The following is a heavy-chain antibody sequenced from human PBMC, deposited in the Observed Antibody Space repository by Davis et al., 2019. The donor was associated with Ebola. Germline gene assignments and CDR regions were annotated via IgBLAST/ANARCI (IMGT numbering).Heavy chain of an antibody. CDR3: ARGRRVLVPAALDY. Sequence: SETLSLTCTVSGGSISSGYYWGWIRQPPGKGLEWIGSIYHSGSTYYNPSLKSRVTISVDTSKNQFSLKLSSVTAADTAVYYCARGRRVLVPAALDYWGQGTLVTVSS. J-gene: IGHJ4*02. CDR2: IYHSGST. D-gene: IGHD2-2*01. CDR1: GGSISSGYY. V-gene: IGHV4-38-2*02.